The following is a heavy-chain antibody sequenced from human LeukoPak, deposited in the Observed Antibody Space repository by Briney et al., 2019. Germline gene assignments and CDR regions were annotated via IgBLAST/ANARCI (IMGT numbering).Heavy chain of an antibody. D-gene: IGHD3-3*01. CDR3: ARASILEYYFDY. V-gene: IGHV4-30-2*01. CDR2: IFHSGST. CDR1: GASISSGAYS. J-gene: IGHJ4*02. Sequence: ASQTLSLTCAVSGASISSGAYSGSWIRQPPGKGLEWIGYIFHSGSTYYNPSLKSRVTISVDRSKNQFSLKVNSVTAADTAVYYCARASILEYYFDYWGQGTLVTVSS.